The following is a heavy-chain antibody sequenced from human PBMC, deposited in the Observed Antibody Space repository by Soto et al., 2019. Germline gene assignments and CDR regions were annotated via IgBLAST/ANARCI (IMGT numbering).Heavy chain of an antibody. Sequence: QVQLVQSGAKVKKPGASVKVSCKASGYTFTSYGISWVRQAPGQGLEWMGRISPYNGNTNYAQKLQGRVTMTTDTSTSTAYMELRSLRSHDTAVYYCARDRGYNWNYGWFDPWGQGTLVTVSS. V-gene: IGHV1-18*01. CDR2: ISPYNGNT. J-gene: IGHJ5*02. CDR3: ARDRGYNWNYGWFDP. CDR1: GYTFTSYG. D-gene: IGHD1-7*01.